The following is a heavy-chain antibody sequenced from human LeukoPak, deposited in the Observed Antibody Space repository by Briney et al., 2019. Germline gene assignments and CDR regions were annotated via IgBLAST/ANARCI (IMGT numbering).Heavy chain of an antibody. CDR2: IRSKTDGATT. V-gene: IGHV3-15*01. CDR1: GFTFKNAW. J-gene: IGHJ2*01. Sequence: GGSLRLSCSAAGFTFKNAWMAWVRQAPGKGLEWVGLIRSKTDGATTDYAAPVKVRFTISRDDSKNTLHLQMTSLKTEDTAVYYCASVYWYFDLWGLGTLVSVSA. CDR3: ASVYWYFDL.